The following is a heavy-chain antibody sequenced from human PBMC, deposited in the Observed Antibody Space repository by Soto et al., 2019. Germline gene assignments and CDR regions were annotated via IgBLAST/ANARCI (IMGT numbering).Heavy chain of an antibody. CDR3: ARDRRNFGDPFDT. CDR1: GASITSSNW. CDR2: VFHGGCT. V-gene: IGHV4-4*02. D-gene: IGHD4-17*01. Sequence: QVQLQESGPGLVKPSGTLSLTCDVFGASITSSNWWSWVRQSPGGGLEWIGEVFHGGCTNYNPSLKRRVTVSVDKSKNQFSLILTSLTAADAAVYYCARDRRNFGDPFDTWGQGIRVTVSS. J-gene: IGHJ4*02.